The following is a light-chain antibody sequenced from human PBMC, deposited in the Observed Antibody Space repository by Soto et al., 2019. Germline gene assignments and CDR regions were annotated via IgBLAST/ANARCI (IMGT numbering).Light chain of an antibody. Sequence: QSALTQPPSASGSPGQSVTIPCTGTSSDVGGYDHVSWYQQHPGKAPKLMIYEVTKRPAGVPDRFSGSKSGNTASLTVSGLQAEAEADYYCSSDAGNYNYVFGTGTRSPS. CDR2: EVT. CDR1: SSDVGGYDH. CDR3: SSDAGNYNYV. V-gene: IGLV2-8*01. J-gene: IGLJ1*01.